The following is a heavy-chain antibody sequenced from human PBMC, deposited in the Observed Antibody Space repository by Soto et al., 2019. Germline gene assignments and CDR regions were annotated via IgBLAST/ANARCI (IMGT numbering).Heavy chain of an antibody. Sequence: QVQLVQSGAEVKKPGASVKVSCKASGHTFTDYYMHWVRLAPGEGLEWMGIINPGDGSTTYLQKVQGRVTMTRDTSTSTVYMELSGLISEDTAVYYCARDRSGAMDVWGQGTTVTVSS. J-gene: IGHJ6*02. V-gene: IGHV1-46*01. CDR2: INPGDGST. CDR1: GHTFTDYY. CDR3: ARDRSGAMDV. D-gene: IGHD2-8*02.